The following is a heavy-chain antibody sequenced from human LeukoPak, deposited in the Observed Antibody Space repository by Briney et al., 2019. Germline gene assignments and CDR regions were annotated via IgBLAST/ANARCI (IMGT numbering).Heavy chain of an antibody. J-gene: IGHJ4*02. CDR3: VKDYSTIPAAANPLFDY. Sequence: GGSLRLSCAASGFSVSNNYMSWVRQAPGKGLEWVSGITGSGDTTFYADSVKGRFTISRDNSKNTLYLQMHSLRAEDTAVYYCVKDYSTIPAAANPLFDYWGQGALVTVSS. V-gene: IGHV3-23*01. CDR2: ITGSGDTT. D-gene: IGHD6-13*01. CDR1: GFSVSNNY.